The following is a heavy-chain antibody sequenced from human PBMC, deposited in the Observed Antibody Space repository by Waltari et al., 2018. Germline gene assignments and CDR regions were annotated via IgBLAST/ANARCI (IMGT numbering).Heavy chain of an antibody. D-gene: IGHD2-21*02. CDR1: GGSISGYY. J-gene: IGHJ3*02. V-gene: IGHV4-4*07. Sequence: QVPLQESGPGLGKPSDPLSVTCTVSGGSISGYYWSWIRPPAGNGLAWIGRRCTTGSTNYSPALKSRVTMSVDTSKTQVSLKLSSVTAADTAGYFSAMDAHVYRVTHALDIWGQGTMVTVTS. CDR2: RCTTGST. CDR3: AMDAHVYRVTHALDI.